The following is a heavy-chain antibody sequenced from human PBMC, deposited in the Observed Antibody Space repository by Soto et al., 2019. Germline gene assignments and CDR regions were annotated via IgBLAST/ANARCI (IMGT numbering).Heavy chain of an antibody. J-gene: IGHJ4*02. Sequence: QVQLVESGGGVVQPGRSLRLSCAASGFTFSSYGMHWVRQAPGKGLEWVAVISYDGSNKYYADSVKGRFTTSRDNSKNTRYLQMNSLRAEDTAVYYFAKDRRKYSSSSPLDYWGQGTLVTVSS. CDR3: AKDRRKYSSSSPLDY. CDR2: ISYDGSNK. D-gene: IGHD6-6*01. V-gene: IGHV3-30*18. CDR1: GFTFSSYG.